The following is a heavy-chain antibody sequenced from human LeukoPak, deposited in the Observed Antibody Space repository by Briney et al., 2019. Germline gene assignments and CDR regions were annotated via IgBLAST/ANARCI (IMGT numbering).Heavy chain of an antibody. Sequence: PSQTLSLTCTVSGGSISSGGYYWSWIRQPPGKGLEWIGEINHSGSTNYNPSLKSRVTISVDTSKNQFSLKLSSVTAADTAVYYCARGTYYYDSSGWILYYYGMDVWGQGTTVTVSS. CDR2: INHSGST. CDR1: GGSISSGGYY. J-gene: IGHJ6*02. D-gene: IGHD3-22*01. V-gene: IGHV4-30-2*01. CDR3: ARGTYYYDSSGWILYYYGMDV.